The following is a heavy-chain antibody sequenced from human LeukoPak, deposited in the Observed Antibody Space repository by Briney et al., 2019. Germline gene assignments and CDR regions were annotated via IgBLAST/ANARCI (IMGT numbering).Heavy chain of an antibody. J-gene: IGHJ5*02. V-gene: IGHV4-61*02. CDR1: GGSISSGSYY. Sequence: SQTLSLTCTVSGGSISSGSYYWSWIRQPAGKGLEWIGRIYTSGSTNYNPSLKSRVTIPVDTSKNQFSLKLSPVTAADTAVYYCARLVEYSSSSAYNWFDPWGQGTLVTVSS. CDR3: ARLVEYSSSSAYNWFDP. CDR2: IYTSGST. D-gene: IGHD6-6*01.